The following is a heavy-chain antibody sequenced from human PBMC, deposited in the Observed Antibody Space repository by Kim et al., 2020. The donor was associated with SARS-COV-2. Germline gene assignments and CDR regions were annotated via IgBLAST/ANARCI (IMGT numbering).Heavy chain of an antibody. CDR2: AYYIGNT. J-gene: IGHJ6*01. V-gene: IGHV4-39*01. CDR1: GGSLSSSSYY. CDR3: ARHQRDSSGLYVGFYY. D-gene: IGHD6-19*01. Sequence: SETLSLTCTVSGGSLSSSSYYWGWIRQPPGKGLEWIGTAYYIGNTYYNPSLKSRVTISVDTSKNQFSLKLGSVTAADTAVYYCARHQRDSSGLYVGFYY.